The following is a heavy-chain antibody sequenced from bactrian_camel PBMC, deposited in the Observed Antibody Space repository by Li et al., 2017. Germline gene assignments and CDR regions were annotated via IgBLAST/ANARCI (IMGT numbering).Heavy chain of an antibody. CDR3: ARVFTGGYPYEYDF. CDR2: ISWSGGST. CDR1: GLTFNDYT. D-gene: IGHD2*01. V-gene: IGHV3S60*01. Sequence: HVQLVESGGGSVRAGGSLRLSCTISGLTFNDYTMGWFRQAPGKEREWVSCISWSGGSTAYADSVKGRFTISRDNAKNTLYLQLNSLKTGDTAMFYCARVFTGGYPYEYDFWGPGTQVTVS. J-gene: IGHJ4*01.